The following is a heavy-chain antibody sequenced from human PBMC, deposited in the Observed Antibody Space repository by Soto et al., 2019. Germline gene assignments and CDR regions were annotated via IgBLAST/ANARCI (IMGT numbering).Heavy chain of an antibody. Sequence: PRGPLRLYCSACGFTSSSDAMHWVRQAPWKGLEYVSAISSNGGSTYYADSVKGRFTISRDNSKNTLYLQMSSLRAEDTAVYYCVKEGSGYDINYYYYYGMDVWGQGT. CDR2: ISSNGGST. CDR1: GFTSSSDA. V-gene: IGHV3-64D*06. D-gene: IGHD5-12*01. J-gene: IGHJ6*02. CDR3: VKEGSGYDINYYYYYGMDV.